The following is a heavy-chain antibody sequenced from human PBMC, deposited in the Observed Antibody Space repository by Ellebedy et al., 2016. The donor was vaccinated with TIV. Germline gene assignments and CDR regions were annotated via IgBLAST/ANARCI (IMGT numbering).Heavy chain of an antibody. D-gene: IGHD2-15*01. CDR2: ISGSGGRT. Sequence: GESLKISCAASGLTFNNYVMNWVRQAPGKGLEWVSTISGSGGRTHYADSVKGRFTISRDNSKNTLYLQVTSLTAEDTAVYYCAADRYCSGGNCYWVDYWGQGTLVTVSS. CDR1: GLTFNNYV. V-gene: IGHV3-23*01. CDR3: AADRYCSGGNCYWVDY. J-gene: IGHJ4*02.